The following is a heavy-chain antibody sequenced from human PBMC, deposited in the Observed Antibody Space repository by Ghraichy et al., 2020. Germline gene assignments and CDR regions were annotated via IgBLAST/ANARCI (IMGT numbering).Heavy chain of an antibody. J-gene: IGHJ4*02. CDR3: ARAAQLWLPYFDY. CDR1: GGSVSSGSYY. Sequence: SETLSLTCTVSGGSVSSGSYYWSWIRQPPGKGLEWIGYIYYSGSTNYNPSLKSRVTISVDTSKNQFSLKLSSVTAADTAVYYCARAAQLWLPYFDYWGQGTLVTVSS. CDR2: IYYSGST. D-gene: IGHD5-18*01. V-gene: IGHV4-61*01.